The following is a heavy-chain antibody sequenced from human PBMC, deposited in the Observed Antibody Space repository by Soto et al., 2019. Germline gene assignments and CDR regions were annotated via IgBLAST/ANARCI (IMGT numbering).Heavy chain of an antibody. CDR2: IFPSGTT. V-gene: IGHV4-30-2*01. CDR3: ARRREFDY. Sequence: PSETLSLTCGVSGGSPSGATYSWNWFRQPPGKDLEWIGYIFPSGTTYYNPSLKSRVTISIDVSKNQFSLSLRSLTAADTAVYYCARRREFDYWSQGTLVTVSS. J-gene: IGHJ4*02. CDR1: GGSPSGATYS.